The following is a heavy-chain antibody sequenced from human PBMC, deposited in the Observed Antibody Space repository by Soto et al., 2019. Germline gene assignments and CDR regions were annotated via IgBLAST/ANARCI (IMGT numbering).Heavy chain of an antibody. CDR2: IWYDGSNK. CDR1: GFTFSSYG. CDR3: AREDLCNGTSCHDDAFVI. V-gene: IGHV3-33*01. J-gene: IGHJ3*02. Sequence: GGSLRLSCAASGFTFSSYGMHWVRQAPGKGLERVAVIWYDGSNKYYADSVKGRFTISIDNSKNTLYLQMNSLRAEDTALYYCAREDLCNGTSCHDDAFVIWCEGTMVTVS. D-gene: IGHD2-2*01.